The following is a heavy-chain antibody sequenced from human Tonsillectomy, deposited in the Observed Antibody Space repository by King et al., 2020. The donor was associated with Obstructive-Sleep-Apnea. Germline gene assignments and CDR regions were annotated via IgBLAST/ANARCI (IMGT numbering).Heavy chain of an antibody. V-gene: IGHV5-51*01. CDR1: GYIFTSHW. J-gene: IGHJ6*02. D-gene: IGHD2/OR15-2a*01. CDR3: ARQEGSEYYFYGMDV. CDR2: IYPGDSDT. Sequence: QLVQSGAEVKKPGESLKISCKGSGYIFTSHWIGWVRQMPGKGLEWGIIYPGDSDTRYSPPFEGQVTISADKSISTAYLQWSRLKASDTAMYYCARQEGSEYYFYGMDVWGQGTTVTVSS.